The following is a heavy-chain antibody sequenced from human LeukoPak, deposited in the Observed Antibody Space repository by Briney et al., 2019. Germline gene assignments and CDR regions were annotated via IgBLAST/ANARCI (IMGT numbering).Heavy chain of an antibody. D-gene: IGHD3-22*01. Sequence: ASVKVSCKASGYTFTSYGISWVRQAPGQGLEWMGWISAYNGNTNYAQKLQGRVTMTTDTSTSTAYMELRSLRSDDTAVYYCARAGVYYYDSSGPDYWGQGTLVTVSS. CDR1: GYTFTSYG. V-gene: IGHV1-18*01. J-gene: IGHJ4*02. CDR2: ISAYNGNT. CDR3: ARAGVYYYDSSGPDY.